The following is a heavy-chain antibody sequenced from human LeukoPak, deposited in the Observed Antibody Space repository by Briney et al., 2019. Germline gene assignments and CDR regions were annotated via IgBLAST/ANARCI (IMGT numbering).Heavy chain of an antibody. V-gene: IGHV1-46*01. Sequence: GASVKVSCKASGYTFTSYYMHWVRQAPGQGLEWMGIINPSGGSTSYAQKFQGRVTMTRDTSTSTVYMELSSLRSEDTAVYYCAREEWGGHCSSTSCSFDYWGQGTLVTVSS. CDR1: GYTFTSYY. D-gene: IGHD2-2*03. CDR2: INPSGGST. J-gene: IGHJ4*02. CDR3: AREEWGGHCSSTSCSFDY.